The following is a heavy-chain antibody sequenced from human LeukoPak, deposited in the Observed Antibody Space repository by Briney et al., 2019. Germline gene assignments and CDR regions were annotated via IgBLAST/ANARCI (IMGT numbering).Heavy chain of an antibody. CDR1: GGSFSNYG. J-gene: IGHJ4*02. CDR3: ARVEDYYDSMTGSSSVIPN. CDR2: IVPLLGVT. D-gene: IGHD3-9*01. V-gene: IGHV1-69*04. Sequence: SVKVSCKASGGSFSNYGINWVRQAPGHGLEWMGRIVPLLGVTTYAQKFQGRVTFSADQSTSTAYMELSSLRSEDSALYYCARVEDYYDSMTGSSSVIPNWGQGTPVSVSS.